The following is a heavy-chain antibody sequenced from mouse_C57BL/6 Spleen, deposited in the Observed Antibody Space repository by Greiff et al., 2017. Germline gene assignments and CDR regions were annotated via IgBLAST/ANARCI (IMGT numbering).Heavy chain of an antibody. CDR3: ARHGMVTTAMDY. V-gene: IGHV5-6*01. CDR2: ISSGGSYT. Sequence: EVQGVESGGDLVKPGGSLKLSCAASGFTFSSYGMSWVRQTPDKRLEWVATISSGGSYTYYPDSVKGRFTISRDNAKNTLYLQMSSLKSEDTAMYYCARHGMVTTAMDYWGQGTSVTVSS. CDR1: GFTFSSYG. D-gene: IGHD2-2*01. J-gene: IGHJ4*01.